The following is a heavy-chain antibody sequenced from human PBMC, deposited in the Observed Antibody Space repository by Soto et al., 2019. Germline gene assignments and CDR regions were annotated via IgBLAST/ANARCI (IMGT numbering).Heavy chain of an antibody. Sequence: PGGFLRLSCAVSGFTFSNHAMSWVRQAPGKGLEWVSAISTAVGATYYADSVKGRFTISRDDSNNTLYLQMNSLRAEDTAVYYCAKDRTAAARNFDYWGQGTPVTVSS. D-gene: IGHD6-13*01. J-gene: IGHJ4*02. CDR3: AKDRTAAARNFDY. CDR1: GFTFSNHA. CDR2: ISTAVGAT. V-gene: IGHV3-23*01.